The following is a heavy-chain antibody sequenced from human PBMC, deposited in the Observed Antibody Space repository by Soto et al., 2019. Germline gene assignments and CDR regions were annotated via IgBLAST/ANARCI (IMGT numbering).Heavy chain of an antibody. Sequence: PSETLSLTCTVSGGSISSSSYYWGWIRQPPGKGLEWIGNIYYSGSTNYNPSLKSRVTISVDTSKNQFSLKLSSVTAADTAVYYCARGRLDFDWLSHRTYYFDYWGQGTLVTVSS. CDR2: IYYSGST. CDR1: GGSISSSSYY. J-gene: IGHJ4*02. D-gene: IGHD3-9*01. V-gene: IGHV4-39*07. CDR3: ARGRLDFDWLSHRTYYFDY.